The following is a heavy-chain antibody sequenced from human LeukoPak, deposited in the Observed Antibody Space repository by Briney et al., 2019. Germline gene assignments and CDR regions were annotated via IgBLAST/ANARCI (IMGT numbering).Heavy chain of an antibody. V-gene: IGHV4-34*01. D-gene: IGHD3-9*01. CDR2: INHRGTT. CDR1: GGSFSVYH. J-gene: IGHJ3*01. Sequence: SETLSLTCAVYGGSFSVYHWTWTRQSPEKGLEWIGEINHRGTTNYNPSLKSRVTMSVDTSTNQFSLKLTSVTAADTALYYCARVIGDFLTGYYLGQRNAFDVWGQGTMVTVSS. CDR3: ARVIGDFLTGYYLGQRNAFDV.